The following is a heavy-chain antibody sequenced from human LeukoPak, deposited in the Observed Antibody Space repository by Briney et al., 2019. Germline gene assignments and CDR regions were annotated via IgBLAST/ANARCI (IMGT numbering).Heavy chain of an antibody. D-gene: IGHD4-11*01. J-gene: IGHJ6*03. V-gene: IGHV3-30*02. Sequence: SGGSLRLSCAASGFTFSSYGMHWVRQAPGKGLEWVAFIRYDGSNKYYADSVKGRFTISRGNSKNTLYLQMNSLRAEDTAVYYCARGVPKTSYYYYYMDVWGKGTTVTVSS. CDR2: IRYDGSNK. CDR3: ARGVPKTSYYYYYMDV. CDR1: GFTFSSYG.